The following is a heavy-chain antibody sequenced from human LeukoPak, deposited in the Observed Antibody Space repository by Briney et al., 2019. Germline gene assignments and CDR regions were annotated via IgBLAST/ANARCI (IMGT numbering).Heavy chain of an antibody. CDR1: GGSISSGDYS. CDR2: IYHSGST. Sequence: PSETLSLTCAVSGGSISSGDYSWNWIRQPPGKGLEWIVYIYHSGSTYYSPALNSRVTISVDRSKNQFSLKLTSVTAADTAVYYCARVGHYYYSSGSYLGGFDYWGQGTLVTVSS. V-gene: IGHV4-30-2*01. D-gene: IGHD3-10*01. CDR3: ARVGHYYYSSGSYLGGFDY. J-gene: IGHJ4*02.